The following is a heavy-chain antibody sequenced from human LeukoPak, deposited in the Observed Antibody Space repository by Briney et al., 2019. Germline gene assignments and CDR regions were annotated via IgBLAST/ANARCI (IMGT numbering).Heavy chain of an antibody. CDR1: GGSISSHY. J-gene: IGHJ4*02. Sequence: SETLSLTCTVSGGSISSHYWSWIRQPPGKGLEWIGYIYYSGSTNYNPSLKSRVTISVDTSKNQFSLKLSSVTAADTAAYYCARDRDDFWSGYYDYWGQGTLVTVSS. V-gene: IGHV4-59*11. CDR2: IYYSGST. D-gene: IGHD3-3*01. CDR3: ARDRDDFWSGYYDY.